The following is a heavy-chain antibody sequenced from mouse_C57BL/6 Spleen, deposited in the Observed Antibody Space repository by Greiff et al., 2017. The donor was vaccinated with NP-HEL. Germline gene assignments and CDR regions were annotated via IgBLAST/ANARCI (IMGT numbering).Heavy chain of an antibody. CDR1: GFPFGDYG. D-gene: IGHD1-1*01. V-gene: IGHV5-17*01. CDR2: ISSGISTI. Sequence: EVQLKESGGGLVKPGGSLKLSCAASGFPFGDYGRHWVRQAPERGRGWVAYISSGISTIYYADTVKGRFTISRDNAKNTLFLQMTSLRSEDTAMYYCARPHYGSSYFDYWGQGTTLTVSS. CDR3: ARPHYGSSYFDY. J-gene: IGHJ2*01.